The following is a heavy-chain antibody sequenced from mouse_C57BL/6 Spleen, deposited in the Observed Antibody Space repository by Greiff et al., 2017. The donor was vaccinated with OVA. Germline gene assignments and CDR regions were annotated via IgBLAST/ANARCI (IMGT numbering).Heavy chain of an antibody. CDR2: IDPSDSET. D-gene: IGHD2-5*01. V-gene: IGHV1-52*01. Sequence: QVQLKQSGAELVRPGSSVKLSCKASGYTFTSYWMHWVKQRPIQGLEWIGNIDPSDSETHYNQKFKDKATLTVDKSSSTAYMQLSSLTSEDSAVYYCARAYYSNYGYAMDYWGQGTSVTVSS. CDR3: ARAYYSNYGYAMDY. CDR1: GYTFTSYW. J-gene: IGHJ4*01.